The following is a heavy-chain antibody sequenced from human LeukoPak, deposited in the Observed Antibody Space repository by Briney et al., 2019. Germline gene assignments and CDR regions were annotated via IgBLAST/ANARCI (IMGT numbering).Heavy chain of an antibody. CDR1: GFTFSSYA. J-gene: IGHJ4*02. CDR2: ISYDGSNK. V-gene: IGHV3-30*04. Sequence: PGGSLRLSCAASGFTFSSYAMHWVRQAPGKGLELVAVISYDGSNKYYADSVKGRFTISRDNSKNTLYLQMSSLRAEDTAVYYCARALSGWDVYYFDYWGQGTLVTVSS. CDR3: ARALSGWDVYYFDY. D-gene: IGHD6-19*01.